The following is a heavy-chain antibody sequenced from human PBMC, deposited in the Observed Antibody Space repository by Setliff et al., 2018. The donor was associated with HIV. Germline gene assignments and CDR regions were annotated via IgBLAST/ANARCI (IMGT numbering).Heavy chain of an antibody. CDR2: IYFSGST. CDR3: ARPRYTYGTPPAFDI. CDR1: GGSIRSSSHY. D-gene: IGHD5-18*01. J-gene: IGHJ3*02. V-gene: IGHV4-39*01. Sequence: LSLPCTVSGGSIRSSSHYWGWIRQPPGKGLEWIGSIYFSGSTYYNPSLKSRVTISVDTSKNQFSLKLSYVTAADTAVYYCARPRYTYGTPPAFDIWGRGTVVTVSS.